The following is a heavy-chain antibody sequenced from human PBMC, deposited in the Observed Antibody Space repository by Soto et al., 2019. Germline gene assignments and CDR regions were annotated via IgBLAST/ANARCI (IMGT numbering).Heavy chain of an antibody. Sequence: SETLSLTCIVSGESISSSSYYWGWIRQPPGKGLEWSGSIYYSGRTYYNPSFKSRVTISIDTSKNQFSLKLSSVTATDTAVYSCARQRTTVVTQAYFDHWGQGALVTVSS. CDR3: ARQRTTVVTQAYFDH. CDR1: GESISSSSYY. J-gene: IGHJ4*02. CDR2: IYYSGRT. D-gene: IGHD2-21*02. V-gene: IGHV4-39*01.